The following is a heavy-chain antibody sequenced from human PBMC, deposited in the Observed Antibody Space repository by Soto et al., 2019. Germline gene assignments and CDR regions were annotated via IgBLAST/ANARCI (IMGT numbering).Heavy chain of an antibody. CDR3: AREVQVHTPAFCY. Sequence: QVQLVQSGAEMKKPGSSVKVSCQSSGGTFNTYAMNWVRQAPGQGPEWMGDISPMFGAANYAPKFQGRVTITADESTGTSYMQLSSLTSEDTALYFWAREVQVHTPAFCYWGQGTLVTVSS. CDR1: GGTFNTYA. J-gene: IGHJ4*02. V-gene: IGHV1-69*19. D-gene: IGHD3-3*01. CDR2: ISPMFGAA.